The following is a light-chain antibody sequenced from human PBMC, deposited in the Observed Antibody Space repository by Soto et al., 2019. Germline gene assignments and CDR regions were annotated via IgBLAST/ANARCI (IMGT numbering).Light chain of an antibody. CDR1: QSLLHSNGYNY. CDR2: LGS. J-gene: IGKJ2*01. V-gene: IGKV2-28*01. Sequence: DIVMTQSPLSLPVTPGEPASISCRSSQSLLHSNGYNYLDWYLQKPGQSPQLLISLGSNRASGVPDRFSGSGSGTDFTLKISRVEAEDVGVYYCMQALQTPDTCGQGTKLEIK. CDR3: MQALQTPDT.